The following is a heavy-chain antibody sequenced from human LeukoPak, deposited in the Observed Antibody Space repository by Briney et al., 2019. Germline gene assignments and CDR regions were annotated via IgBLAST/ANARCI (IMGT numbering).Heavy chain of an antibody. D-gene: IGHD2-8*01. CDR2: IVGSGTSA. CDR3: TRGGLYLTDALDV. CDR1: GFSFSDYY. Sequence: GGSLRLSCAASGFSFSDYYMNWIRQVPGKGLEWISYIVGSGTSAYYADSVKGRFSISRDNAKKSLYLQVNNLRAEDTAVYYCTRGGLYLTDALDVWGRGTTVTVSS. V-gene: IGHV3-11*01. J-gene: IGHJ6*02.